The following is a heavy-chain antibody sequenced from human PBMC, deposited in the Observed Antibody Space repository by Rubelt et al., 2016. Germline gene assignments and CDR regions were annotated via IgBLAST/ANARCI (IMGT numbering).Heavy chain of an antibody. D-gene: IGHD2-15*01. CDR3: ARGYCSGGSCYYFDY. J-gene: IGHJ4*02. V-gene: IGHV1-3*01. CDR1: GYTFTSYA. Sequence: QVQLVQSGAEVKKPGASVKVSCKASGYTFTSYAMHWVRQAPGQRLEWMGWINAGNGNTKYSQKFQGRVTITRDTSASTAYMELSSLRSGDTAVYYCARGYCSGGSCYYFDYWGQGTLVTVSS. CDR2: INAGNGNT.